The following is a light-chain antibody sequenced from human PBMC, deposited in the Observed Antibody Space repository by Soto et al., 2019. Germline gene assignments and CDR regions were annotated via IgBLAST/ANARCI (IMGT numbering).Light chain of an antibody. CDR2: AAS. CDR3: QQARRFPIT. J-gene: IGKJ5*01. Sequence: DIQMTQSPSSVSASVGDRVTISCRASQDISNWLAWYQQKPGEAPKFLIYAASNLQSGVPLKFSVSGSGTDFTLTISSLQPGDFAVYYCQQARRFPITFGQGTRLEIK. CDR1: QDISNW. V-gene: IGKV1-12*01.